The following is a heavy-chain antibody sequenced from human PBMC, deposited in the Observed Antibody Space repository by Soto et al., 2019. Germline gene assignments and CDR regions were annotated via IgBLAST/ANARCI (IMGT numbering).Heavy chain of an antibody. CDR1: GGSISSGGYY. CDR3: YGTYPPVWSPETNLRYNYSMDF. D-gene: IGHD1-26*01. V-gene: IGHV4-31*03. Sequence: QVQLQESGPGLVKPSQTLSLTCTVSGGSISSGGYYCGWNRQHPGKRLEWIGYIYYSGISYYNPTLHSRVTLSVDTSKNQFSLKLSSVADADTAVYYCYGTYPPVWSPETNLRYNYSMDFWGQGPTVTASS. CDR2: IYYSGIS. J-gene: IGHJ6*02.